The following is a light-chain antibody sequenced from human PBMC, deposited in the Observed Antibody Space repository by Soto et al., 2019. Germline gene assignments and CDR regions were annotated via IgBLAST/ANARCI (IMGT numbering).Light chain of an antibody. CDR1: QDINKY. CDR2: AAS. V-gene: IGKV1-27*01. J-gene: IGKJ5*01. CDR3: QNYDSAPIN. Sequence: DIQMTQSPSSLSASVGSRVSITCRASQDINKYLAWYQQKPGKVPKVLLYAASTLQPGVPSRFSGSGSGTDFTLTISSLQPDDISNSYFQNYDSAPINFGQGKPLKIK.